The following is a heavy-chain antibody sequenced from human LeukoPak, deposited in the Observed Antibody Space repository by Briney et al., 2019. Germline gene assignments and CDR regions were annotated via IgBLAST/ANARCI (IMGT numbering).Heavy chain of an antibody. CDR2: IYYSGAT. J-gene: IGHJ6*02. V-gene: IGHV4-59*01. CDR3: AREDPQTTVPEGMDV. CDR1: GGSISYYY. Sequence: SETLSLSCTVSGGSISYYYWSWIRQSPGKGLEWIGYIYYSGATNYNPSLKSRVTISVDTSKNQFSLQLRSVTAADTAVYYCAREDPQTTVPEGMDVWGQGTTVTVSS. D-gene: IGHD4-17*01.